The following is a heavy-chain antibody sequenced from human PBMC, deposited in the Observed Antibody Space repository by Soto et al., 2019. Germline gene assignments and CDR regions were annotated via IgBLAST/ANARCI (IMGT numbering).Heavy chain of an antibody. CDR2: INHSENS. CDR3: ARGPYAVTPLDY. CDR1: GGSFSGYY. Sequence: QVQLQQWGAGLLKPSETLSLTCAVYGGSFSGYYWSWVRQPPGKGLEWIGEINHSENSNYNPSLKIRVTISVETSKNQFALKLYSVTAADTAVYYGARGPYAVTPLDYWGQGTLVTVSS. V-gene: IGHV4-34*01. D-gene: IGHD4-17*01. J-gene: IGHJ4*02.